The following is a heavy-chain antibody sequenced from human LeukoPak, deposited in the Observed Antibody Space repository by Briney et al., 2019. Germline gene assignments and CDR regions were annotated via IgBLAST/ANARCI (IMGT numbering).Heavy chain of an antibody. Sequence: TGGSLRLSCAASGCTFSSYGMHWVRQAPGKGLEWVAVISYDGSNKYYADSVKGRFTISRDNSKNTLYLQMNSLRAEDTAVYYCAKSDIAAAAPFDYWGQGTLVTVSS. J-gene: IGHJ4*02. CDR2: ISYDGSNK. CDR1: GCTFSSYG. CDR3: AKSDIAAAAPFDY. D-gene: IGHD6-13*01. V-gene: IGHV3-30*18.